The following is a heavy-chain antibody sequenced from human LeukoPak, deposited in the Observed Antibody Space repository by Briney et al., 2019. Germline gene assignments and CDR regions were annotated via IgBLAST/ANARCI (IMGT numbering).Heavy chain of an antibody. CDR2: VNLQGST. J-gene: IGHJ4*02. CDR1: GGSITSTNY. D-gene: IGHD4-11*01. V-gene: IGHV4-4*02. Sequence: SETLSLTCGVSGGSITSTNYWTWVRQPPGKGLEWIGEVNLQGSTNYNPSLMGRVAISVDMSENHISLQLTSVTAADTAVYYCARGVTTVNLASAYFDYWGQGTLVTVSS. CDR3: ARGVTTVNLASAYFDY.